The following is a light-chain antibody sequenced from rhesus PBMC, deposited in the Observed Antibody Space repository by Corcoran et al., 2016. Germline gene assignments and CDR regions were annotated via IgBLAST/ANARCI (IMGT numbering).Light chain of an antibody. Sequence: DIVMTQTPLSLPVTPGEPASISCRSSQSLLDSEDGNPYLDWYLQKPGQSPQLLIYEVSNRASGVPDRCSGSGSDTDFTLKIRRVEAEDVGVYYCMQALEFPLTFGGGTKVEIK. CDR2: EVS. J-gene: IGKJ4*01. CDR1: QSLLDSEDGNPY. CDR3: MQALEFPLT. V-gene: IGKV2-104*02.